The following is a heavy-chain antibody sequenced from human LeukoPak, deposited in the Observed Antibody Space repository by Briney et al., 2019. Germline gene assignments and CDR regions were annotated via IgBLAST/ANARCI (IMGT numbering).Heavy chain of an antibody. V-gene: IGHV3-7*03. CDR2: IKQDGSVR. CDR3: AREMWQWRY. Sequence: GGSLRLSCAASGFTFSSYAMHWVRQAPGKGLEWVASIKQDGSVRYYVDSVKGRFTISRDNAKNSLYLQTNSLRAEDTAVYYCAREMWQWRYWGQGTLVTVSS. D-gene: IGHD6-19*01. J-gene: IGHJ4*02. CDR1: GFTFSSYA.